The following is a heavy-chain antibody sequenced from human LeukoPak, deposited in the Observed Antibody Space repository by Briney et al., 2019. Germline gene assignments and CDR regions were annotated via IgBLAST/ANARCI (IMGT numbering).Heavy chain of an antibody. J-gene: IGHJ4*02. D-gene: IGHD3-16*01. CDR2: ISAYNGNT. CDR1: GYTFTSYG. V-gene: IGHV1-18*01. Sequence: GASVKVSCKASGYTFTSYGISWVRQAPGQGLEWMGWISAYNGNTNYAQKLQGRVTTTTDTSTSTAYMELRSLRSDDTAVYYCARVERDDYVWGSYHFDYWGQGTLVTVSS. CDR3: ARVERDDYVWGSYHFDY.